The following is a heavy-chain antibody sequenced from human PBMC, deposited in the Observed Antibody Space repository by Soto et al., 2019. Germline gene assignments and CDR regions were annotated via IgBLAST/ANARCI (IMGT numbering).Heavy chain of an antibody. CDR3: ARVSYCSSTSCYYYYYYGMDV. J-gene: IGHJ6*02. D-gene: IGHD2-2*01. V-gene: IGHV4-34*01. CDR2: INHSGST. Sequence: QVQLQQWGAGLLKPSETLSLTCAVYGGSFSGYYWSWIRQPPGKGLEWIGEINHSGSTNYNPSLKSRVTISVDTSKNQFSLKLSSVTAADTAVYYCARVSYCSSTSCYYYYYYGMDVWGQGTTVTVSS. CDR1: GGSFSGYY.